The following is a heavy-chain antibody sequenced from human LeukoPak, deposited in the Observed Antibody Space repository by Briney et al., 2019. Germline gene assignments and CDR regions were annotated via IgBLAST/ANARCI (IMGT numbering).Heavy chain of an antibody. CDR3: VRPPGDYYDSSGYYHDY. J-gene: IGHJ4*02. CDR2: ISSSGSTI. CDR1: GFTFSDYY. D-gene: IGHD3-22*01. Sequence: GXSLRLSCAASGFTFSDYYMSWIRQAPGKGLEWVSYISSSGSTIYYADSVKGRFTIYRDNAKNSLYLQMNSLRAEDTAVYYCVRPPGDYYDSSGYYHDYWGQGTLVTVSS. V-gene: IGHV3-11*04.